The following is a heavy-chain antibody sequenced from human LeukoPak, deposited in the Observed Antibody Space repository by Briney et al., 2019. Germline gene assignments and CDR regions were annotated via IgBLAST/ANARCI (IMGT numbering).Heavy chain of an antibody. CDR3: AKDVNSSGYYLGFDY. CDR1: GFTVSSNY. J-gene: IGHJ4*02. V-gene: IGHV3-53*01. CDR2: ISGGGDK. D-gene: IGHD3-22*01. Sequence: GGSLRLSCAASGFTVSSNYMSWVRQAPGKGLEWVTTISGGGDKQYADHVKGRFTVSRDDSKNTLYLQMNSLRAEDTALYYCAKDVNSSGYYLGFDYWGQGTLVTVSS.